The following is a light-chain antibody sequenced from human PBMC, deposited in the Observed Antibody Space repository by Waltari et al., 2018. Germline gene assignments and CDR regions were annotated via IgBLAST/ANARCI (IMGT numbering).Light chain of an antibody. CDR2: GAS. Sequence: SCRTSRSVNSNLAWYQHKPGQAPWLLMYGASTRPTGIPARFSGSESGTEFTLTITSLQSEDFAVYYCQQYNNWPLTFGGGTKVEI. V-gene: IGKV3-15*01. J-gene: IGKJ4*01. CDR3: QQYNNWPLT. CDR1: RSVNSN.